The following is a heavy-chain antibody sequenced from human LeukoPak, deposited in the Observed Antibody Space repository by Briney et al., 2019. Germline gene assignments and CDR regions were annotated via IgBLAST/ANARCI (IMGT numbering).Heavy chain of an antibody. J-gene: IGHJ4*02. CDR3: AKVGAVADTQGMGYFDY. D-gene: IGHD6-19*01. V-gene: IGHV4-59*01. CDR2: VYSTGST. CDR1: GGSINSDF. Sequence: PSETLSLTCTVSGGSINSDFWSWIRQPPGKGLEWIGYVYSTGSTNYNPSLSSRVSISIDTSKNQFSLKLTSVTAADTAVYYCAKVGAVADTQGMGYFDYWGQGTLVTASS.